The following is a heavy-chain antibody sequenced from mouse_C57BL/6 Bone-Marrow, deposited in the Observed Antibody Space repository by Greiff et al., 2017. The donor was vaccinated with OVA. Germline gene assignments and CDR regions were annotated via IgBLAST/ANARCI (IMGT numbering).Heavy chain of an antibody. CDR1: GFTFSDYY. CDR2: INYDGSST. V-gene: IGHV5-16*01. D-gene: IGHD1-1*01. Sequence: EVKLQESEGGLVQPGSSMKLSCTASGFTFSDYYMAWVRQVPEKGLEWVANINYDGSSTYYLDSLKSRFIISRDNAKNILYLQMSSLKSEDTATYYCAREYYGSSLYYFDYWGQGTTLTVSS. J-gene: IGHJ2*01. CDR3: AREYYGSSLYYFDY.